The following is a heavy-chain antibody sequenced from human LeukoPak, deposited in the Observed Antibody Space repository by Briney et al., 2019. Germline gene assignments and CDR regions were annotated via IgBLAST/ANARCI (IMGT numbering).Heavy chain of an antibody. CDR3: ARRAWYYDSSGIAFDI. J-gene: IGHJ3*02. V-gene: IGHV4-59*08. D-gene: IGHD3-22*01. CDR1: GGSISSYY. CDR2: IYYSGST. Sequence: SETESLTCTVSGGSISSYYWSWIRQPPGKGLEWIGYIYYSGSTNYNPSLKSRVTISVDTSKNQFSLKLSSVTAADTAVYYCARRAWYYDSSGIAFDIWGQGTMVPVCS.